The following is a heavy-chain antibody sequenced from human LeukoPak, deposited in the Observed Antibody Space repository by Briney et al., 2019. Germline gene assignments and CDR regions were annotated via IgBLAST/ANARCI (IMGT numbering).Heavy chain of an antibody. CDR1: GFTFSRYS. CDR2: ISSSSTYI. D-gene: IGHD3-22*01. V-gene: IGHV3-21*01. Sequence: GGSLRLSCAASGFTFSRYSMNWVRQAPGKGLEWVSSISSSSTYIYYADSVKGRFTISRDNAENSLYLQMNSRRGEDTAVYYCARDYDSSGQNDYWGRGTLVTVSS. J-gene: IGHJ4*02. CDR3: ARDYDSSGQNDY.